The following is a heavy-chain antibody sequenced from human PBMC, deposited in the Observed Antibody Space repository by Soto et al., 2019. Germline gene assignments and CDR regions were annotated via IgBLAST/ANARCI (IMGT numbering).Heavy chain of an antibody. CDR1: GGSISSGGYY. D-gene: IGHD1-7*01. J-gene: IGHJ6*04. V-gene: IGHV4-31*03. CDR3: ARDSARNYGYYYYGMDV. CDR2: IYYSGST. Sequence: QVQLQESGPGLVKPSQTLSLTCTVSGGSISSGGYYWSWIRQHPGKGLECIGYIYYSGSTYYNPSLKSRVTIAVDTSKNQFSLKLSSVTAADTAVYYCARDSARNYGYYYYGMDVWGKGPTVTVSS.